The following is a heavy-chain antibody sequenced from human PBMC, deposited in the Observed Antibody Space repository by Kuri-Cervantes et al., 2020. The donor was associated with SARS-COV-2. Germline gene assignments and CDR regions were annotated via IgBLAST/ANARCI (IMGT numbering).Heavy chain of an antibody. CDR3: ARGDSLLDWGSDYYYYMDV. CDR2: IYYSGST. J-gene: IGHJ6*03. CDR1: GGSIRSYY. V-gene: IGHV4-59*01. Sequence: SETLSLTCTVSGGSIRSYYWSWIRQPPGRGLEWIGYIYYSGSTNYNPSLKSRVTISVDTSKNQFSLKLSSVTAADTAVYYCARGDSLLDWGSDYYYYMDVWGKGTTVTVSS. D-gene: IGHD7-27*01.